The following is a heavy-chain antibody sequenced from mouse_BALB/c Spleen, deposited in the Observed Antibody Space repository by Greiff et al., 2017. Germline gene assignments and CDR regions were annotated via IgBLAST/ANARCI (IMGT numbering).Heavy chain of an antibody. CDR3: ARQNGNYGAWFAY. V-gene: IGHV5-6*01. CDR2: ISSGGSYT. D-gene: IGHD2-1*01. CDR1: GFTFSSYG. J-gene: IGHJ3*01. Sequence: EVQLVESGGDLVKPGGSLKLSCAASGFTFSSYGMSWVRQTPDKRLEWVATISSGGSYTYYPDSVKGRFTISRDNAKNTLYLQMSSLKSEDTAMYYCARQNGNYGAWFAYWGQGTLVTVSA.